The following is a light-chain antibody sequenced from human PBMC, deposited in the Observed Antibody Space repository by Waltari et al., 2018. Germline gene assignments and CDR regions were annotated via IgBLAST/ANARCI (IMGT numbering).Light chain of an antibody. CDR2: DVS. V-gene: IGLV2-8*01. CDR1: SSDVGTYNH. CDR3: SSYAGSSNWV. J-gene: IGLJ3*02. Sequence: QSALTQPPSASGSPGQSVAISCTGPSSDVGTYNHVPWYQQQPGKAPELMIFDVSKRPSGVPDRFSGSKSGNTASLTVSGLQATDEADYYCSSYAGSSNWVFGGGTKLTVL.